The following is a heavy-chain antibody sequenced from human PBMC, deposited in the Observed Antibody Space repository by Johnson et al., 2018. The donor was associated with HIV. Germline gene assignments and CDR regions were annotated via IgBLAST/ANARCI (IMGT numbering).Heavy chain of an antibody. D-gene: IGHD6-6*01. CDR2: ISSSGSTI. CDR3: ASGAYSSSLTFDI. J-gene: IGHJ3*02. CDR1: GFTFSDYY. Sequence: QVQLVESGGGLVKPGGSLRLSCAASGFTFSDYYMSWIRQAPGKGLEWVSYISSSGSTIYYADSVKGRFIISRDNSKNTLYLQMNSLRVEDTAVYYCASGAYSSSLTFDIWGQGTMVTVSS. V-gene: IGHV3-11*01.